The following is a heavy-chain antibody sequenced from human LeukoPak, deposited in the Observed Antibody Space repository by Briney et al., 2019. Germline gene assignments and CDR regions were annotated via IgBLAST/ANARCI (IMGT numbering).Heavy chain of an antibody. J-gene: IGHJ4*02. CDR1: GFTFSNYY. D-gene: IGHD4-23*01. V-gene: IGHV3-74*01. Sequence: GGSLRLSCAASGFTFSNYYMHWVRQAPGEGPVWVSRVYTDGITTNYADSVKGRFTMSRDNAKNSLFLQMDSLRDEDTAVYYCARVQMGGNSSPKALDYWGQGTLVTVSS. CDR2: VYTDGITT. CDR3: ARVQMGGNSSPKALDY.